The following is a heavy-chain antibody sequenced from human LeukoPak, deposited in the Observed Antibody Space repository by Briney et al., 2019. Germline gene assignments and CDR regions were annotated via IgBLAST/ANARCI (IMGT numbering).Heavy chain of an antibody. J-gene: IGHJ3*02. CDR3: AKDRAQRWLQYGAFDI. CDR1: VVTFSSYG. CDR2: ISYDGSNK. Sequence: PGGSLRLSCAASVVTFSSYGMHWGRQAPGKGLEWGAVISYDGSNKYYADSVKGRFTISKDNSKNTLYLQMNSLGAEDTAVYYCAKDRAQRWLQYGAFDIWGQGTMVTVSS. V-gene: IGHV3-30*18. D-gene: IGHD5-24*01.